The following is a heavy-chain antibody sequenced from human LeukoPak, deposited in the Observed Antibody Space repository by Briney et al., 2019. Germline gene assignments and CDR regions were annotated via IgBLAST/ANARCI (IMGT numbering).Heavy chain of an antibody. V-gene: IGHV4-4*07. CDR2: IYNSGTT. Sequence: PSGTLSLTCTVSGGSFSSYYWTWIRQPAGKGLEWIGRIYNSGTTNYSPSLESRVTMSLDTSKNRFSLSLSSVTAADTAVYYCARDRRGATGHWRIDVWGRGTLVTVSS. D-gene: IGHD3-10*01. CDR1: GGSFSSYY. CDR3: ARDRRGATGHWRIDV. J-gene: IGHJ2*01.